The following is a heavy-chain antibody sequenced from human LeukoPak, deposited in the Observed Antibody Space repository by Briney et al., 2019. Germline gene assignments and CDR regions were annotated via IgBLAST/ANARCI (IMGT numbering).Heavy chain of an antibody. D-gene: IGHD3-22*01. CDR3: AKGHLSSSDYYDSSGLRY. CDR2: ISSSGSTI. V-gene: IGHV3-11*04. J-gene: IGHJ4*02. CDR1: GFTFSDYY. Sequence: GGSLRLSCAASGFTFSDYYMSWIRQAPGKGLEWVSYISSSGSTIYYADSVKGRFTISRDNAKNSLYLQMNSLRAEDTAVYYCAKGHLSSSDYYDSSGLRYWGQGTLVTVSS.